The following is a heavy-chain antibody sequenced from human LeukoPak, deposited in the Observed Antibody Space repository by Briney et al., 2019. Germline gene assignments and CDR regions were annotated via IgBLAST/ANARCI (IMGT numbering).Heavy chain of an antibody. CDR1: GGSISSSSYY. J-gene: IGHJ3*02. V-gene: IGHV4-39*07. Sequence: SETLSLPCTVSGGSISSSSYYWSWIRQPPGKGLEWIGEINHSGSTNYNPSLKSRVTISVDTSKNQFSLKLSSVTAADTAVYCARVPHDFEAFDIWGQGTMVTVSS. CDR3: ARVPHDFEAFDI. D-gene: IGHD3/OR15-3a*01. CDR2: INHSGST.